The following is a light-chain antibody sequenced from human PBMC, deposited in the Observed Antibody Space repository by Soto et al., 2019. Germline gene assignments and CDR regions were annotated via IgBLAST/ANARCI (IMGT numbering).Light chain of an antibody. V-gene: IGLV1-40*01. CDR2: GNS. J-gene: IGLJ3*02. CDR1: SSNIGAGYD. Sequence: QSVLTQPPSVSGAPGQRVTISCTGSSSNIGAGYDVHWYQQLPGTAPKLLIYGNSNRPSGVPDRFSGSKSGTSPSLAITGLQAEDDADYYCQSYDSSLSGWVFGGGTQLTVL. CDR3: QSYDSSLSGWV.